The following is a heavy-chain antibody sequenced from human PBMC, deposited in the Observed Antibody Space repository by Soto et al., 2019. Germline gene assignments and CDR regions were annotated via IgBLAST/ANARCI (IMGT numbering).Heavy chain of an antibody. Sequence: QLQLQESGPGLVKPSETLSLTCTVSGGSISSSSYYWGWIRQPPGKGLEWIGSIYYSGSTYYNPSLKSRVTISVDTSKNQFSLKLSSVTAADTAVYYGATQEWELLSGFDAFDIWGQGTMVTVSS. CDR3: ATQEWELLSGFDAFDI. CDR1: GGSISSSSYY. CDR2: IYYSGST. J-gene: IGHJ3*02. D-gene: IGHD1-26*01. V-gene: IGHV4-39*01.